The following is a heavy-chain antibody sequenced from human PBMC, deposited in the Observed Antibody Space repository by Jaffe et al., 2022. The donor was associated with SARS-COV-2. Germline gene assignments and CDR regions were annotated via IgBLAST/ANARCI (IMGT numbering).Heavy chain of an antibody. CDR1: GFTFSSYA. CDR2: ISGSGGST. Sequence: EVQLLESGGGLVQPGGSLRLSCAASGFTFSSYAMSWVRQAPGKGLEWVSAISGSGGSTYYADSVKGRFTISRDNSKNTLYLQMNSLRAEDTAVYYCAKRIGHGYSSGWPADYWGQGTLVTVSS. J-gene: IGHJ4*02. D-gene: IGHD6-19*01. CDR3: AKRIGHGYSSGWPADY. V-gene: IGHV3-23*01.